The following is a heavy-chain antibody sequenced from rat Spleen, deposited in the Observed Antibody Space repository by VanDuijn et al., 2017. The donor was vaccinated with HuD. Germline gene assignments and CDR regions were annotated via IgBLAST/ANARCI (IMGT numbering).Heavy chain of an antibody. Sequence: EVQLVESGGGLVQPGRSLTLSCAASGFTFSPFAMAWVRQAPKQGLEWVATITSGGSNTYYPDSVKGRFTISRDDAKDTQYLQMDSLRSEDTATYYCARHLAPYGSLYYFDYWGQGVMVTVSS. CDR3: ARHLAPYGSLYYFDY. V-gene: IGHV5S13*01. CDR2: ITSGGSNT. D-gene: IGHD1-7*01. CDR1: GFTFSPFA. J-gene: IGHJ2*01.